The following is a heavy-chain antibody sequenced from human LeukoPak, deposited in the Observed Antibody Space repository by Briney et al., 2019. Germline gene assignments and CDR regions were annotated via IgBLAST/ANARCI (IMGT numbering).Heavy chain of an antibody. J-gene: IGHJ3*02. CDR3: ARDRRRDLLHAFDI. CDR2: IDYVGNT. V-gene: IGHV4-59*01. CDR1: GGTISSYY. Sequence: PSETLSLTCTVSGGTISSYYWSWIRQPPGQGLEWITYIDYVGNTNYNPSLKSRVSISVDASKNQFSLKLSSVTAADTAVYYCARDRRRDLLHAFDIWGQGTMVTVSS. D-gene: IGHD1-26*01.